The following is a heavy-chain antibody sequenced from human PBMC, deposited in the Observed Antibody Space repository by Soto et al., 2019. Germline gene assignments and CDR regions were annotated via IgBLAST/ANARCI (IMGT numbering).Heavy chain of an antibody. V-gene: IGHV3-30*04. Sequence: GGSLRLSCAASGFTFSSYAMSWVRQAPGKGLEWVSVISDDGSNTYYADSVKGRFTISRDNSKNTLYLQMNSLRAEDTAVYYCAKVSGDLDYWGQGTLVTVS. CDR1: GFTFSSYA. J-gene: IGHJ4*02. CDR3: AKVSGDLDY. CDR2: ISDDGSNT.